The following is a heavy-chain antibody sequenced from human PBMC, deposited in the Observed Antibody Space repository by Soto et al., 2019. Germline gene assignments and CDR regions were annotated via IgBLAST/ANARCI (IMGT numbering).Heavy chain of an antibody. CDR3: ARMAGPWYFDL. J-gene: IGHJ2*01. V-gene: IGHV4-34*01. CDR2: INHSGSS. CDR1: GGSFSCFY. Sequence: SETLSLTCAVHGGSFSCFYWTWIRQPPGKGLEWIGEINHSGSSNYNPPLKSRVTMSLDTSRNQFSLSLNSVTAADTAVYYCARMAGPWYFDLWGRGTLVTVSS.